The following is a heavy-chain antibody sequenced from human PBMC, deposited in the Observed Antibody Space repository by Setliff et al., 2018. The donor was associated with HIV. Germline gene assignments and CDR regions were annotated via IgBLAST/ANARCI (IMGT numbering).Heavy chain of an antibody. CDR1: GYTFTSYG. V-gene: IGHV1-18*01. CDR2: ISAYNGNT. J-gene: IGHJ3*01. Sequence: ASVKVSCKASGYTFTSYGISWVRQAPGQGLEWMGWISAYNGNTNYAQKLQGRDTMTTDTSTNTAYMELRSLRSDDTAVYYCARPLPIVGYCSSTSCQGAFDFWGQGTMVTVSS. D-gene: IGHD2-2*01. CDR3: ARPLPIVGYCSSTSCQGAFDF.